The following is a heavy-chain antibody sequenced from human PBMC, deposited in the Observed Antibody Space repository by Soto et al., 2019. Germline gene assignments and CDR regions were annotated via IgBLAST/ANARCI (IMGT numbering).Heavy chain of an antibody. CDR3: ARATYGSGSYYNDAFDY. J-gene: IGHJ4*02. CDR2: IYHTGST. V-gene: IGHV4-30-2*01. Sequence: QLQLQESGSGLVKPSQTLSLTCAVSGGSISSGGYSWSWIRQPPGKGLEWVGYIYHTGSTYYNPSLETRVTLSVDRSNNQFSLKLSSVTAADTAVYYCARATYGSGSYYNDAFDYWGQGTLVTVSS. D-gene: IGHD3-10*01. CDR1: GGSISSGGYS.